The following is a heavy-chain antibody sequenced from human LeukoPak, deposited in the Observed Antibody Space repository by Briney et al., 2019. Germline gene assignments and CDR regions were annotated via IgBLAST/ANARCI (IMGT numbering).Heavy chain of an antibody. CDR2: INHSGST. Sequence: SETLSLTCAVYGGSSSGYYLSWIRQPPGKGLEWIGEINHSGSTNYNPSLKSRVAISVDTSKNQFSLKLSSVTAADTAVYYCARVRVAAMTVNWFDPWGQGTLVTVSS. CDR1: GGSSSGYY. J-gene: IGHJ5*02. CDR3: ARVRVAAMTVNWFDP. D-gene: IGHD2-15*01. V-gene: IGHV4-34*01.